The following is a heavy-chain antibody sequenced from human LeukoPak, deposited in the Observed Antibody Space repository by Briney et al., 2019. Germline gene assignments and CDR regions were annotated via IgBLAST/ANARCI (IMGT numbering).Heavy chain of an antibody. Sequence: ASVKVSCKGSGYSFTSYGISWVRQAPGQGLEWMGWISAYNGNTNYAQKLQGRVTMTTDTSTSTAYMELRSLRSDDTAVYYCARLETYYYDSSGYALDYWGQGTLVTVSS. CDR1: GYSFTSYG. V-gene: IGHV1-18*01. CDR2: ISAYNGNT. J-gene: IGHJ4*02. CDR3: ARLETYYYDSSGYALDY. D-gene: IGHD3-22*01.